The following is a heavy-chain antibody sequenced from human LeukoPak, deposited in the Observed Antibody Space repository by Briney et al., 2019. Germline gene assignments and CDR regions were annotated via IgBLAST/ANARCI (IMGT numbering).Heavy chain of an antibody. Sequence: SETLSLTCTVSGGSISSSSYYWGWIRQPPGKGLEWIGSIYYSGSTYYNPSLKSRVTISVDTSKNQFSLKLSSVTAADTAVYYCARGLLALHAFDIWGQGTMVTVSS. CDR1: GGSISSSSYY. J-gene: IGHJ3*02. CDR2: IYYSGST. V-gene: IGHV4-39*07. CDR3: ARGLLALHAFDI. D-gene: IGHD2/OR15-2a*01.